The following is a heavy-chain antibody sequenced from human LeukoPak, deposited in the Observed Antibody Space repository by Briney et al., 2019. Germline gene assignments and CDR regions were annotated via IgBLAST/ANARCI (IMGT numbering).Heavy chain of an antibody. V-gene: IGHV4-4*07. Sequence: PSETLSLTCTVSGASISSYHWSWIRQPAGKGLEWIGRIYTSGSTSYNPSLNSRITMSVDTSKNLFSLRLSSVTAADTAVYYCARTENYIPEDWFDPWGQGTLVTVSS. D-gene: IGHD5-24*01. CDR2: IYTSGST. CDR3: ARTENYIPEDWFDP. CDR1: GASISSYH. J-gene: IGHJ5*02.